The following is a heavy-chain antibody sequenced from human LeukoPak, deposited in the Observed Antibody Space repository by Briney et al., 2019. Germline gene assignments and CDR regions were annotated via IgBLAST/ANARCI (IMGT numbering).Heavy chain of an antibody. D-gene: IGHD3-3*01. V-gene: IGHV1-69*13. Sequence: SVKVSCKASGGTFSSYAISWVRQAPGQGLEWMGGIIPIFGTANYAQKFQGRVTITADESTSTAYMELSSLRSEDTAVYYCARDLGYDFWSGYSRFDYWGQGTLVTVSS. CDR1: GGTFSSYA. CDR2: IIPIFGTA. J-gene: IGHJ4*02. CDR3: ARDLGYDFWSGYSRFDY.